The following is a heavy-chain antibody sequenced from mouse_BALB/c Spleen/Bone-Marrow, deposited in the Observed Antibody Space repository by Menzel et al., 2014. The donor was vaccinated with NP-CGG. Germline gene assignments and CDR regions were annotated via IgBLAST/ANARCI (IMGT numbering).Heavy chain of an antibody. CDR1: GYAFSSSW. J-gene: IGHJ1*01. D-gene: IGHD1-1*02. CDR2: IYPGDGNT. CDR3: ARRRTFITSVVDYFDV. Sequence: VQLRQSGPELVKPGASVKISCRASGYAFSSSWMNWVKQRPGQGLEWIGRIYPGDGNTNYNGKFKGKATLTADTSSSTAYMQISSLTSVDSAVYFCARRRTFITSVVDYFDVWGAGTTVTVSS. V-gene: IGHV1-82*01.